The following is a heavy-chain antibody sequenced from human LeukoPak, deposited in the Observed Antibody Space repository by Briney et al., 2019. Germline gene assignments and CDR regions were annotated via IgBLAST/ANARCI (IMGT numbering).Heavy chain of an antibody. CDR2: ISPNSGGT. CDR3: ARGVTETTRWFDP. Sequence: GASVKVSCKASGYIFTGYYMHWVRQAPGQGLEWVGWISPNSGGTSYAQKFQGRVIMTRDTSISTVYMDLSTLRSNDTAVYYCARGVTETTRWFDPWGQGTLVTVSS. J-gene: IGHJ5*02. V-gene: IGHV1-2*02. CDR1: GYIFTGYY. D-gene: IGHD1-20*01.